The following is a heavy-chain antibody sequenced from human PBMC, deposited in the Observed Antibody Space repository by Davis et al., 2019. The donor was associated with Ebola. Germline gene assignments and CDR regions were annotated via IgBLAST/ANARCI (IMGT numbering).Heavy chain of an antibody. CDR2: IIPVVDTK. CDR1: GGTFTNYA. CDR3: AGGGGSGGY. J-gene: IGHJ4*02. D-gene: IGHD6-25*01. V-gene: IGHV1-69*04. Sequence: SVKVSCKTSGGTFTNYAVNWVRQAPGQGLEWMGRIIPVVDTKDYAQKFQGRVTLTADKATNTAYMELGGLRFDDTAVYYCAGGGGSGGYWGQGTLVTVSS.